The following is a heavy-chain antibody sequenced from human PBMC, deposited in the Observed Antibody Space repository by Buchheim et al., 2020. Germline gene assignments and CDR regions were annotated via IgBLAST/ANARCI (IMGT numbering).Heavy chain of an antibody. Sequence: EVRLLESGGGLVQPGGSLRLSCAASGFTFSSYAMIWVRQAPGKGLEWVSGISGGGDSTYYADSVKGRFTISRDNSKSTLFLQMNSLRADDTAVYYCAKDRQYGSGSYWFDPWGQGTL. CDR2: ISGGGDST. J-gene: IGHJ5*02. CDR1: GFTFSSYA. CDR3: AKDRQYGSGSYWFDP. D-gene: IGHD3-10*01. V-gene: IGHV3-23*01.